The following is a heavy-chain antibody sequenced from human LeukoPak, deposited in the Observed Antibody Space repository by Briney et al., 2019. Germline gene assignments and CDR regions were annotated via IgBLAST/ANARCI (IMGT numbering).Heavy chain of an antibody. CDR3: ARDRFITMVRGLRAPLNWFDP. CDR1: GGSISSGGYY. V-gene: IGHV4-31*03. CDR2: IYYSGST. Sequence: TLSLTCTVSGGSISSGGYYWSWIRQHPGKGLEWIGYIYYSGSTYYNPSLKSRVTISVDTSKNQFSLKLSSVTAADTAVYYCARDRFITMVRGLRAPLNWFDPWGQGTLVTVSS. D-gene: IGHD3-10*01. J-gene: IGHJ5*02.